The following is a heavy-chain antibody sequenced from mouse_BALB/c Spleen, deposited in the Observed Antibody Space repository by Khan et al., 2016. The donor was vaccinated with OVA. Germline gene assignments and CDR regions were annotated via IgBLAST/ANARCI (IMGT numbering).Heavy chain of an antibody. V-gene: IGHV1-20*02. CDR2: INPHIGET. CDR3: ARKNGSDFDY. Sequence: VQLKQSGPELVKPGASVKISCKASGYSFTGYFMNWVMQSHGKSLEWIGRINPHIGETLYNPKFKGKATLTVDESSSTAHMELRGLASEDSAVYYCARKNGSDFDYWGQGTTLTVSS. CDR1: GYSFTGYF. D-gene: IGHD1-1*01. J-gene: IGHJ2*01.